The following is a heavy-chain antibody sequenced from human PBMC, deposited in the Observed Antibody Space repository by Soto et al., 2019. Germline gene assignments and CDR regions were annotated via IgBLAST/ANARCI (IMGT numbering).Heavy chain of an antibody. Sequence: ASVKVSCKASGFPFTDYYMHWVRQAPGQGLEWMGWINPNNGGTNYAQKFQGRITMTWDTSISTAYMALTRLRSDDTAVYYCARDLAKGGGSAGFDYWGQGTLVTVSS. D-gene: IGHD1-26*01. V-gene: IGHV1-2*02. CDR1: GFPFTDYY. CDR2: INPNNGGT. J-gene: IGHJ4*02. CDR3: ARDLAKGGGSAGFDY.